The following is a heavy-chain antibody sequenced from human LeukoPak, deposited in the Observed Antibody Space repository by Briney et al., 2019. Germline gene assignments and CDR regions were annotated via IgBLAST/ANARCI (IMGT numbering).Heavy chain of an antibody. CDR3: AGANYYGSGTYYPGY. D-gene: IGHD3-10*01. V-gene: IGHV1-2*02. CDR2: INPNSGGT. J-gene: IGHJ4*02. Sequence: GASVKVFCKASGYTFTGYYMHWVRHAPGQGLEWMGWINPNSGGTNYAQKFQGRVTMTRDTSISTAYMELSRLGSDDTAIYYCAGANYYGSGTYYPGYWGQGTLVTVSS. CDR1: GYTFTGYY.